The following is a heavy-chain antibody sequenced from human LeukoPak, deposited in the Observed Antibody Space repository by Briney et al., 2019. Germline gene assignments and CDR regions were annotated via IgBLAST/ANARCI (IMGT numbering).Heavy chain of an antibody. CDR1: GGTFSSYA. D-gene: IGHD6-19*01. CDR3: ARGPFSSGWYAKQFDY. CDR2: IIPIFGTA. V-gene: IGHV1-69*01. J-gene: IGHJ4*02. Sequence: SVKVSCKASGGTFSSYAISWVRQAPGQGLEWMGGIIPIFGTANYAQKFRGRVTITADESTSTAYMELSSLRSEDTAVYYCARGPFSSGWYAKQFDYWGQGTLVTVSS.